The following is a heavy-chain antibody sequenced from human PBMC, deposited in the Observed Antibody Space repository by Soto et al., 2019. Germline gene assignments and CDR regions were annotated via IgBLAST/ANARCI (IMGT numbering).Heavy chain of an antibody. D-gene: IGHD3-22*01. V-gene: IGHV4-34*01. CDR1: GGSFSGYY. Sequence: PSETLSLTCAVYGGSFSGYYWSWIRQPPGKGLEWTGEINHSGSTNYNPSLKSRVTISVDTSKNQFSLKLSSVTAADTAVYYCACDSSGYYSWGQGTLVTVSS. CDR2: INHSGST. J-gene: IGHJ5*02. CDR3: ACDSSGYYS.